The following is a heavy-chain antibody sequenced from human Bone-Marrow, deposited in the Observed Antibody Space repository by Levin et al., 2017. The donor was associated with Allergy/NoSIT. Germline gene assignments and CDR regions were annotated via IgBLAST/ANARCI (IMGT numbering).Heavy chain of an antibody. D-gene: IGHD1-26*01. Sequence: SETLSLTCAVSGSSISSSYWWGWIRQPPGKGLEWIGYIYYSGSTYYNPSLRSRVSMSVDTSKNQFSLKLSSVTAVDTAMYYCTRKSTTETYYSDWGQGTLVTVSS. CDR1: GSSISSSYW. CDR3: TRKSTTETYYSD. CDR2: IYYSGST. J-gene: IGHJ4*02. V-gene: IGHV4-28*01.